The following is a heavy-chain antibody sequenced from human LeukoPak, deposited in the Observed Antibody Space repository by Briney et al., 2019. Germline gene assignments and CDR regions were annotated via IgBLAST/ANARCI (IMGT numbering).Heavy chain of an antibody. V-gene: IGHV3-7*04. CDR1: EFTFSRYW. J-gene: IGHJ4*02. Sequence: GGSLILSCAASEFTFSRYWMSWVRQAPGKGLEWVANIKQDGSEKYYVDSVKGRFTISRDNAKNSLYLQMNSLRAEDTAVYYCARERVYCSSTNCYAGLDYWGQGTLVTVSS. CDR2: IKQDGSEK. D-gene: IGHD2-2*01. CDR3: ARERVYCSSTNCYAGLDY.